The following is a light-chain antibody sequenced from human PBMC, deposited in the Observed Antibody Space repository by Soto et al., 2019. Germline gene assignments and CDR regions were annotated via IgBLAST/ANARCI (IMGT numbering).Light chain of an antibody. CDR3: QQYEAVVT. CDR1: QSLTNNY. V-gene: IGKV3-20*01. CDR2: GAS. Sequence: EIVLTQSPGTLSSSPGERATLSCRASQSLTNNYFAWYQQKPGRTLRLLIDGASTRATGIPDRFSGSGSGTDFTLTISRLEPEDVAVYYCQQYEAVVTFGQGTKVEI. J-gene: IGKJ1*01.